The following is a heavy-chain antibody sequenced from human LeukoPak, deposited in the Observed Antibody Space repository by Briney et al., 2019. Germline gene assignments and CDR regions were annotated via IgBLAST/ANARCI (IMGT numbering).Heavy chain of an antibody. Sequence: SETLSLTCAVSGGSISSYYWGWIRQPPGKGLEWIGSIYYSGSTYYNPSLKSRVTISVDTSKNQFSLKLSSVTAADTAVYYCARDRLYSSGWSGYYYYMDVWGKGTTVTVSS. CDR2: IYYSGST. J-gene: IGHJ6*03. V-gene: IGHV4-39*07. CDR3: ARDRLYSSGWSGYYYYMDV. CDR1: GGSISSYY. D-gene: IGHD6-19*01.